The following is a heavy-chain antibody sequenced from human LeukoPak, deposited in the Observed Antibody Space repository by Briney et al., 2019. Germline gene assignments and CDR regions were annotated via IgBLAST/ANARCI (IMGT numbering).Heavy chain of an antibody. CDR1: KFNFNSYG. V-gene: IGHV3-23*01. J-gene: IGHJ4*02. D-gene: IGHD6-13*01. CDR2: ISGSGGST. CDR3: AKDLAGAAAGTTDY. Sequence: GGSLRLSCTTSKFNFNSYGMTWVRQAPGKGLEWVSSISGSGGSTQYAASVQGRFTISRDNSKNTLYLQMNSLRAEDTAVYYCAKDLAGAAAGTTDYWGQGTLVTVSS.